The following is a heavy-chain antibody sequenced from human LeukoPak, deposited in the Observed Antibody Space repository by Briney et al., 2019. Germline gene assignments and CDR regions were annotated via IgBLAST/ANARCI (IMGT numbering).Heavy chain of an antibody. D-gene: IGHD1-26*01. CDR3: AKDGSLIPRIVGATPYFDY. CDR1: EFTFSSYA. J-gene: IGHJ4*02. CDR2: ISGSGGST. Sequence: PGGSLRLSCAASEFTFSSYAMSWVRQAPGKGLEWVSAISGSGGSTYYADSVKGRFTISRDNSKNTLYLQMNSLRAEDTAVYYCAKDGSLIPRIVGATPYFDYWGQGTLVTVSS. V-gene: IGHV3-23*01.